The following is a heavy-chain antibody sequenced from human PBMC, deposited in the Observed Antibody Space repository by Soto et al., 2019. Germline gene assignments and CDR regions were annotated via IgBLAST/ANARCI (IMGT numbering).Heavy chain of an antibody. J-gene: IGHJ6*02. CDR3: ANVGRGLSGYDNYYGLGV. D-gene: IGHD5-12*01. CDR2: INGGSGNT. Sequence: QVQLVQSGAEVKKPGASVKVSCKTSGYTFSNYAIHWVRQAPGQGLDWMGWINGGSGNTDYSQKFQGRVTFTKDTSASTAYMELSSLRSEDTAVYYCANVGRGLSGYDNYYGLGVWGQGTTVTVSS. V-gene: IGHV1-3*01. CDR1: GYTFSNYA.